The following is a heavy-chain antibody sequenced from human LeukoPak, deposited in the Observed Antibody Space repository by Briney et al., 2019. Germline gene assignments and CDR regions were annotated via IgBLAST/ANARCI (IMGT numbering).Heavy chain of an antibody. CDR3: ARDLRTPTTVTTWWEGAFDI. J-gene: IGHJ3*02. Sequence: ASVKVSCKASGYTFSDYYIHWVRQAPGQGLEWMGWINPDSGDTNYEQKFQDWVTMTRDTSVNTVYMELSSLKSDDTAVYYCARDLRTPTTVTTWWEGAFDIWGQGTMVTVSS. CDR1: GYTFSDYY. CDR2: INPDSGDT. V-gene: IGHV1-2*04. D-gene: IGHD4-11*01.